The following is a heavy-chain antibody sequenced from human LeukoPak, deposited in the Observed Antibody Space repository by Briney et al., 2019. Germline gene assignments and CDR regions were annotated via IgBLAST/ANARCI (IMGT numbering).Heavy chain of an antibody. CDR2: INSDGSST. V-gene: IGHV3-74*01. CDR1: GSTLDDYA. Sequence: GGSLRLSCAASGSTLDDYAMHWVRQAPGKGLVWVSRINSDGSSTSYADSVKGRFTISRDNAKNTLYLQMNSLRAEDTAVYYCARAANYYYYYYMDVWGKGTTVTVSS. CDR3: ARAANYYYYYYMDV. J-gene: IGHJ6*03.